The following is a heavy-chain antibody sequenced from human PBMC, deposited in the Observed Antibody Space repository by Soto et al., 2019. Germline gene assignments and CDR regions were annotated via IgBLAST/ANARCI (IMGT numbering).Heavy chain of an antibody. D-gene: IGHD2-2*01. V-gene: IGHV3-30-3*02. J-gene: IGHJ4*02. CDR1: GFTFSSDA. Sequence: QVQLVESGGGVVQPGRSLRLSCAASGFTFSSDAMHLVRQAPGKGLEWVAVISYDGSNKYYADSVKGRFTISRDNSKNTLYLQMNSLRAEDTAVYYCAKLRQYDYWGQGTLVTVSS. CDR2: ISYDGSNK. CDR3: AKLRQYDY.